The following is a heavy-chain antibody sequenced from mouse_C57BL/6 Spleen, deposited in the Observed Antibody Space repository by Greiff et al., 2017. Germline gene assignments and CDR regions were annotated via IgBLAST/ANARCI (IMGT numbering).Heavy chain of an antibody. V-gene: IGHV3-6*01. CDR2: ISYDGSN. J-gene: IGHJ4*01. Sequence: EVKLQESGPGLVKPSQSLSLTCSVTGYSITSGYYWNWIRQFPGNKLEWMGYISYDGSNNYNPSLKNRISITRDTSKNQFFLKLNSVTTEDTATYYCARERDDYDENYWGQGTSVTVSS. CDR1: GYSITSGYY. D-gene: IGHD2-4*01. CDR3: ARERDDYDENY.